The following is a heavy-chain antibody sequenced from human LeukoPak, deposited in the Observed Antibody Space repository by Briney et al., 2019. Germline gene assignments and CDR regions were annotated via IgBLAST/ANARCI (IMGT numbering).Heavy chain of an antibody. V-gene: IGHV3-11*01. CDR2: ISSSGSTI. D-gene: IGHD3-22*01. CDR1: GFTLCDYY. Sequence: PRGSLRLSCAASGFTLCDYYMSWIRQAPGKGLEWVSYISSSGSTIYYADSVKGRFTISRDNAKNSLYLQMNSLRAEDTAVYYCARTIIDSSGYLDYWGQGTLVTVSS. J-gene: IGHJ4*02. CDR3: ARTIIDSSGYLDY.